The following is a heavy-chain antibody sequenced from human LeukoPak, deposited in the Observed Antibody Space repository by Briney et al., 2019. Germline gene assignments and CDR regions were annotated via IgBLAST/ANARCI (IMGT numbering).Heavy chain of an antibody. Sequence: TGGSLRLSCAASGFTFSSYAMSWVGQAPGKGLEWVSSLSASGGTTYYADSVKGRFTISRDDSKNTLYLQMNSLRAEDTAVYYCAKDLGRYRNNYFDYWGQGTLVTVSS. D-gene: IGHD1-26*01. CDR1: GFTFSSYA. CDR3: AKDLGRYRNNYFDY. J-gene: IGHJ4*02. CDR2: LSASGGTT. V-gene: IGHV3-23*01.